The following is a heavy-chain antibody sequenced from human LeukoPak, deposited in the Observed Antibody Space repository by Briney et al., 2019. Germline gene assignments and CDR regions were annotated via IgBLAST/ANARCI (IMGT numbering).Heavy chain of an antibody. CDR3: ARDVGTSGWHTFDY. CDR1: GESVSSKNGA. Sequence: SQTLSLTCAISGESVSSKNGAWNWIRQSPSRGLEWLGRTYYRSKWYTDYAVSMNGRITINPDTSKNQFSLQLNSVTPDDTAVYYCARDVGTSGWHTFDYWGQGTLVTVSS. V-gene: IGHV6-1*01. J-gene: IGHJ4*02. D-gene: IGHD6-19*01. CDR2: TYYRSKWYT.